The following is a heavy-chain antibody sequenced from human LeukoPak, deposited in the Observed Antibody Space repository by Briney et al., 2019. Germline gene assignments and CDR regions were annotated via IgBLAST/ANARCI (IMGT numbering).Heavy chain of an antibody. Sequence: PGGSLRLSCAASGFTFSSYSMHWVRQVPGKGLEWVSSISSTTSYIYYADSVKGRFTISRDNAKNSLYLQMNSLRAEDTAVYYCAREVLVVAATTFWYFDLWGRGTLVTVSS. J-gene: IGHJ2*01. V-gene: IGHV3-21*01. CDR3: AREVLVVAATTFWYFDL. D-gene: IGHD2-15*01. CDR1: GFTFSSYS. CDR2: ISSTTSYI.